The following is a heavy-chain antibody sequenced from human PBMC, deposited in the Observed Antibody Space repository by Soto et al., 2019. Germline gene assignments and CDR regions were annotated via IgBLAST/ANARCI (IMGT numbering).Heavy chain of an antibody. J-gene: IGHJ4*02. CDR1: GGDFINYG. Sequence: ASVKVSCKASGGDFINYGISWGRQAPGQGLEWMGGIIPIFRSANYAQKFQGRVTIAADESTTTAYMELTTLTSEDTAVYYCARDRYYDGVGYHYESAYWGQGTLVTVSS. V-gene: IGHV1-69*13. CDR2: IIPIFRSA. D-gene: IGHD3-22*01. CDR3: ARDRYYDGVGYHYESAY.